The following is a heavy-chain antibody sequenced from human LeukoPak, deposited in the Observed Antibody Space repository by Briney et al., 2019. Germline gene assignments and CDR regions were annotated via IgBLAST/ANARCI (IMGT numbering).Heavy chain of an antibody. J-gene: IGHJ4*02. D-gene: IGHD2-15*01. CDR1: GYTFTSYD. Sequence: ASVKVSCKASGYTFTSYDINWVRQATGQGLEWMGWMNPNSGNTGYAQKFQGRVTITTDESTSTAYMELSSLRSEDTAVYYCARLNLDSGGSWYYFDYWGQGTLVTVSS. V-gene: IGHV1-8*01. CDR2: MNPNSGNT. CDR3: ARLNLDSGGSWYYFDY.